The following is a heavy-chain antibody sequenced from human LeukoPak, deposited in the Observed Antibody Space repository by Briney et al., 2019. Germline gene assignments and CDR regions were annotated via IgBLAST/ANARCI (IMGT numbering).Heavy chain of an antibody. CDR1: DFTFISYW. V-gene: IGHV3-7*01. CDR3: TRVFDRVATSFDY. CDR2: IKQDGSEK. Sequence: GGSLRLSCAASDFTFISYWMTWVRQAPGKGLEWVANIKQDGSEKYYVDSVKGRFTISRDNAKNSLYLQMKSLRAEDTAVYYCTRVFDRVATSFDYWGQGTLVTVSS. J-gene: IGHJ4*02. D-gene: IGHD5-12*01.